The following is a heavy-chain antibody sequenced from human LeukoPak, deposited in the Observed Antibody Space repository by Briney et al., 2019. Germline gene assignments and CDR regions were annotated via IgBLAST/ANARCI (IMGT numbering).Heavy chain of an antibody. CDR3: AKSPYYESSGDAFEI. V-gene: IGHV3-23*01. D-gene: IGHD3-22*01. CDR2: IGASGSNT. J-gene: IGHJ3*02. CDR1: GFTFSSYA. Sequence: PGGSLRLSCAASGFTFSSYAMSWVRQAPGKGLEWVAAIGASGSNTYYAASVEGRFTISRDNSKETVYLQMDSLRAGDTAVYFCAKSPYYESSGDAFEIWGQGTLVSVSS.